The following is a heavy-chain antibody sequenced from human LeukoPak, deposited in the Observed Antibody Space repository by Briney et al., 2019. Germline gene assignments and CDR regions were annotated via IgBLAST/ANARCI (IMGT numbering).Heavy chain of an antibody. CDR2: IYTAGTT. V-gene: IGHV3-66*02. CDR1: GFTVSSNY. J-gene: IGHJ4*02. D-gene: IGHD7-27*01. Sequence: SGGSLRLSCAASGFTVSSNYMSWVRQAPGKGLEWVSVIYTAGTTYYADSVKGRFTISRDNSKNTLYLQMNSLRAEDTAVYYCAKDLSGVFDYWGQGTLVTVSS. CDR3: AKDLSGVFDY.